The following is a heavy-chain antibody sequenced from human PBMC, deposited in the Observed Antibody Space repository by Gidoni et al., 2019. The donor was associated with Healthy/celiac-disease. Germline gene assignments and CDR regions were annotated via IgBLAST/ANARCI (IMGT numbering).Heavy chain of an antibody. D-gene: IGHD6-19*01. CDR3: ARERGPSAYSSGKQFDY. J-gene: IGHJ4*02. CDR1: GGSFSGYY. CDR2: INHSGST. Sequence: QVQLQQWGAGLLKPSETLSLTCAVYGGSFSGYYWSWIRQPPGKGLEWIGEINHSGSTNYNPSLKSRVTISVDTSKNQFSLKLSSVTAADTAVYYCARERGPSAYSSGKQFDYWGQGTLVTVSS. V-gene: IGHV4-34*01.